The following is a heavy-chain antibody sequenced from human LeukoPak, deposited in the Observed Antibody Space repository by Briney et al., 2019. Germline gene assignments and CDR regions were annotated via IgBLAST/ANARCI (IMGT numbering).Heavy chain of an antibody. CDR1: GFTFSSYW. Sequence: GGSLRLSCAASGFTFSSYWMSWVRQAPGKGLVWVANIKQDGSEKYYVDSVKGRFTISRDNAKNSLYLQMNSLRAEDTAVYYCARRRYSGSSQHFDYWGQGTLVTVSS. CDR3: ARRRYSGSSQHFDY. V-gene: IGHV3-7*01. D-gene: IGHD1-26*01. CDR2: IKQDGSEK. J-gene: IGHJ4*02.